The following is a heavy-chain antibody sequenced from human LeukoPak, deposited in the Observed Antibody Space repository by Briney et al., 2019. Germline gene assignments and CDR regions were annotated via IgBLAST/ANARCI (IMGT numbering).Heavy chain of an antibody. D-gene: IGHD1-26*01. Sequence: GESLKISCKASGYSFTTYWIAWVRQMPGKGLEWMGIICPGDSDTRYSPSFQGQVTISADKSISTAYLQWSSLKASDTAMYYCARTVVGATDAFDIWGQGTMVTVSS. CDR1: GYSFTTYW. J-gene: IGHJ3*02. CDR2: ICPGDSDT. V-gene: IGHV5-51*01. CDR3: ARTVVGATDAFDI.